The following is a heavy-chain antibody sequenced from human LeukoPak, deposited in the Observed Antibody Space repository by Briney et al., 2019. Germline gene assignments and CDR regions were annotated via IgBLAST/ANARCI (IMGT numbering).Heavy chain of an antibody. V-gene: IGHV3-43*01. J-gene: IGHJ4*02. Sequence: PGGSLRLSCVASGFTFDAYTIHWVRQAPGKGLEWVSLINRNGATTYYADSVEGRFTISRDNRKKSLFLQMNSLRSEDTALYYCAKEYDCDGDCYTSLDSWGQGTLVTVSS. CDR2: INRNGATT. CDR3: AKEYDCDGDCYTSLDS. D-gene: IGHD2-21*02. CDR1: GFTFDAYT.